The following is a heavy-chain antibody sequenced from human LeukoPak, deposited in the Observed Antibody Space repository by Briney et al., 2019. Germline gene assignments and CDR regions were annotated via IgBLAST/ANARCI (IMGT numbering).Heavy chain of an antibody. J-gene: IGHJ4*02. CDR3: ANYADTAMDY. Sequence: PGGSLRLSCVASGFSLSGYWMYWVRQAPGKGLMYISRNNGDGSTTNYADVVKGRFTMSRDNVKNTLYLQMNSLRVEDTAVYYCANYADTAMDYWGQGTLVTVSS. CDR2: NNGDGSTT. V-gene: IGHV3-74*01. CDR1: GFSLSGYW. D-gene: IGHD5-18*01.